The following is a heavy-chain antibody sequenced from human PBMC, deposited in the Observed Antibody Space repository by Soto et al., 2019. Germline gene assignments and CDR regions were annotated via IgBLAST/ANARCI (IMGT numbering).Heavy chain of an antibody. V-gene: IGHV4-4*02. D-gene: IGHD5-18*01. J-gene: IGHJ4*02. CDR3: ARGHSYASHY. Sequence: PSETLSLTCTVSGGSITSSAWWWSWVRQPPGEGLEWIAEIYHNGDTNFNPSLKSRVTISMDKSNNQFSLRLSSVTAADTAVYFCARGHSYASHYWGRGTLVTVSS. CDR2: IYHNGDT. CDR1: GGSITSSAW.